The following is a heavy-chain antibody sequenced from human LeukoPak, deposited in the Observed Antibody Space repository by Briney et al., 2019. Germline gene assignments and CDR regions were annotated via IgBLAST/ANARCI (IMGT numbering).Heavy chain of an antibody. CDR1: GFTFNNYA. J-gene: IGHJ4*02. Sequence: QPGRSLRLPCAASGFTFNNYAMHWVRQAPGKGLEWVAVISFDGSNKYYADSVKGRFTISRDNSKNTLYLRMNSLRAEDSAVYYCAIGDGLGELSSSFDYWGQGTLVTVSS. V-gene: IGHV3-30*04. CDR2: ISFDGSNK. D-gene: IGHD3-16*02. CDR3: AIGDGLGELSSSFDY.